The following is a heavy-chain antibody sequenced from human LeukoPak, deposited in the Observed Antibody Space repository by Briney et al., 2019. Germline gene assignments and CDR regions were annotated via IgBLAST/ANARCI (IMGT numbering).Heavy chain of an antibody. CDR1: GVSFSGYY. D-gene: IGHD1-26*01. CDR2: INHSGST. Sequence: SETLSLTCTVYGVSFSGYYWSWIRQPPGKGLEWIGEINHSGSTNYNPSLKSRVTISVDTSKNQFSLKLSSVTAADTAVYYCATPGSYYYHFDYWGQGTLVTVSS. V-gene: IGHV4-34*01. CDR3: ATPGSYYYHFDY. J-gene: IGHJ4*02.